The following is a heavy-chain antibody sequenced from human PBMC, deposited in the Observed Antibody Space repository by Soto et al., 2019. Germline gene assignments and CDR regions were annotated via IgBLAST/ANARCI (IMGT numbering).Heavy chain of an antibody. Sequence: ASVKVSCKASGYTFTSYGISWVRQAPGQGLEWMGWISAYNGNTNYAQKLQGRVTMTTDTSTSTAYMELRSLRSDDTAVYYCARVGFIVGATILLRWFDPWGQGTLVTSPQ. V-gene: IGHV1-18*01. CDR1: GYTFTSYG. CDR3: ARVGFIVGATILLRWFDP. CDR2: ISAYNGNT. D-gene: IGHD1-26*01. J-gene: IGHJ5*02.